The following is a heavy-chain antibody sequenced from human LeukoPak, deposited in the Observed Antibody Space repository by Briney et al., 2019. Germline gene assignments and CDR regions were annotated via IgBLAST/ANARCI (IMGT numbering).Heavy chain of an antibody. CDR1: GGSISSSNYY. J-gene: IGHJ4*02. D-gene: IGHD3-10*01. CDR2: IYYSGST. CDR3: ARRPFGEEPNY. Sequence: PSETLSLTCTVSGGSISSSNYYWGWIRQPPGKGLEWIGSIYYSGSTYYNPSLKSRVTISVDTSKNQFSLKLSSVTAADTAVYYCARRPFGEEPNYWGQGTLVTVSS. V-gene: IGHV4-39*01.